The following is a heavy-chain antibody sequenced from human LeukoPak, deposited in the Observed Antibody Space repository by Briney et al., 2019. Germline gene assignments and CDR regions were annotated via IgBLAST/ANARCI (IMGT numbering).Heavy chain of an antibody. CDR2: IWYDGSNK. D-gene: IGHD3-22*01. J-gene: IGHJ3*02. CDR1: GFTFSSYG. Sequence: PGGSLRLSCAASGFTFSSYGMHWVRQAPGKGLEWVAVIWYDGSNKYYADSVKGRFTISRDNSKNTLYLQMNSLRAEDTAVYYCARGTYYYDSSGPPDAFDIWGQGTMVTVSS. CDR3: ARGTYYYDSSGPPDAFDI. V-gene: IGHV3-33*01.